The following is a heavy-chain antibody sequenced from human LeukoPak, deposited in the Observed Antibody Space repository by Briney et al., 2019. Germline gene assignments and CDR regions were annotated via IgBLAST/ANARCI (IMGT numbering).Heavy chain of an antibody. CDR2: IYYSGST. CDR1: GGSISSYY. Sequence: WDTLSLTRTVSGGSISSYYWSWIRQPPGKGLECIGYIYYSGSTNFNPSLKRRVTISVDASKNQFSLRLSSVSAADTAVYYCARGPYYYDSSGYLDYWGQGTLVSVSS. CDR3: ARGPYYYDSSGYLDY. J-gene: IGHJ4*02. D-gene: IGHD3-22*01. V-gene: IGHV4-59*13.